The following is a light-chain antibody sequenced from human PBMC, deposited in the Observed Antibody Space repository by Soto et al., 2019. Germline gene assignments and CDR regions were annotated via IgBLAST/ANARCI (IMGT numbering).Light chain of an antibody. V-gene: IGKV1-27*01. CDR1: HNINNY. CDR3: QQYGTSEII. J-gene: IGKJ5*01. Sequence: DIQMTQSPASLSASVGDRVTITCRASHNINNYLSWYQQKPGKAPKLLIYAASTLQSGVPSRFSGSGSGTDFTLTISRLETEDFAVFYCQQYGTSEIIFGQGTRLEIK. CDR2: AAS.